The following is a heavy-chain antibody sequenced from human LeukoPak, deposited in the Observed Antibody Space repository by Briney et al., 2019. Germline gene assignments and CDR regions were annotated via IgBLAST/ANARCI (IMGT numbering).Heavy chain of an antibody. V-gene: IGHV3-53*01. Sequence: PGGSLRLSCAASGLTFSSDSMSWVRQAPGKGLDWVSFIYSGGGTYYADSVKGRFTISRDNSKNTLYLQMNSLRAEDTAVYYCARVNSGSPGRNDYWGQGTLVTVSS. CDR3: ARVNSGSPGRNDY. J-gene: IGHJ4*02. CDR1: GLTFSSDS. D-gene: IGHD1-14*01. CDR2: IYSGGGT.